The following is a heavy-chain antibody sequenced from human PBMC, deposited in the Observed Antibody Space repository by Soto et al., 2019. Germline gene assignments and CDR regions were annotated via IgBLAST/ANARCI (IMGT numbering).Heavy chain of an antibody. J-gene: IGHJ5*02. CDR2: IYPGDSDT. CDR1: GYSFTSYW. Sequence: GESLKISCKGSGYSFTSYWIGWVRQMPGKGLEWMGIIYPGDSDTRYSPSFQGQVTISADKSIGTAYLQWSSLKASDTAMYYCARGPYYDFWSGYYDWFDPWGQGTLVTVSS. CDR3: ARGPYYDFWSGYYDWFDP. V-gene: IGHV5-51*01. D-gene: IGHD3-3*01.